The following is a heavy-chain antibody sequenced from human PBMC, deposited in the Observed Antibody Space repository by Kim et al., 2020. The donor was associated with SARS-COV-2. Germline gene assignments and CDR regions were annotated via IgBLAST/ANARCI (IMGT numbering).Heavy chain of an antibody. V-gene: IGHV4-39*07. CDR3: AREDFEGVVDY. CDR2: IYYSGST. D-gene: IGHD3-9*01. Sequence: SETLSLTCTVSGGSISSSSYYWGWIRQPPGKGLEWIGSIYYSGSTYYNPSLKSRVTISVDTSKNQFSLKLSSVTAADTAVYYCAREDFEGVVDYWGQGTLVTVSS. CDR1: GGSISSSSYY. J-gene: IGHJ4*02.